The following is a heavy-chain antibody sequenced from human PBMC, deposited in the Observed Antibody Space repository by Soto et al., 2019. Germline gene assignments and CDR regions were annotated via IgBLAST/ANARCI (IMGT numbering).Heavy chain of an antibody. J-gene: IGHJ6*02. D-gene: IGHD1-1*01. CDR3: AKERPTRTQSSGMDV. CDR2: ISYDGSNK. Sequence: QVQLVESGGGVVQPGRSLRLSCAASGFTFSSYGMHWVRQAPGKGLEWVAVISYDGSNKYYADSVKGRFTISRDNSNNTLYLQMTSLRADDTAVYYCAKERPTRTQSSGMDVWAQGTTVTVSS. CDR1: GFTFSSYG. V-gene: IGHV3-30*18.